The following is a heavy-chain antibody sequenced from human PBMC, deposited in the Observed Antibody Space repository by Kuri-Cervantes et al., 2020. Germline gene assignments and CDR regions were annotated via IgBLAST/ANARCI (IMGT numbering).Heavy chain of an antibody. CDR3: ARHSSGRVVPYYFDY. Sequence: GGSLRLSCAASGFSFRDYWMSWVRQAPGKGLEWVANIKEDGSEKFCVDPVKGRFTISRDNAKNSLFLQMNSLRAEDTAVYFCARHSSGRVVPYYFDYWGQGTRGTVSS. V-gene: IGHV3-7*01. J-gene: IGHJ4*02. D-gene: IGHD6-19*01. CDR1: GFSFRDYW. CDR2: IKEDGSEK.